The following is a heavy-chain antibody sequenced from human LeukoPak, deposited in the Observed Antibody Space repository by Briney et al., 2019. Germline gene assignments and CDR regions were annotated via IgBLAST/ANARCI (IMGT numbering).Heavy chain of an antibody. CDR1: GFTFSSYS. CDR2: ISSSSSTI. D-gene: IGHD3-10*01. CDR3: AIAKQSGRWFHDAFDI. Sequence: PGGSLRLSCAASGFTFSSYSMNWVRQAPGKGLEWVSYISSSSSTIYYADSVKGRFTISRDNAKNSLYLQMNSLRAEDTAVYYCAIAKQSGRWFHDAFDIWGQGTMVTVSS. J-gene: IGHJ3*02. V-gene: IGHV3-48*01.